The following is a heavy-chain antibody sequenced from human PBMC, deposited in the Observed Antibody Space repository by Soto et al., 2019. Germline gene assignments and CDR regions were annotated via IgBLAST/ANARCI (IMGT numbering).Heavy chain of an antibody. CDR3: ARLAGITMVRGDAFDI. Sequence: GASVKVSCKASGYTFTGYYMHWVRQAPGQGLEWMGWINPNSGGTSYAQKFQGRVTMTRDTSISTAYMELSRLRSDDTAVYYCARLAGITMVRGDAFDIWGQGTMVTVSS. CDR1: GYTFTGYY. CDR2: INPNSGGT. J-gene: IGHJ3*02. V-gene: IGHV1-2*02. D-gene: IGHD3-10*01.